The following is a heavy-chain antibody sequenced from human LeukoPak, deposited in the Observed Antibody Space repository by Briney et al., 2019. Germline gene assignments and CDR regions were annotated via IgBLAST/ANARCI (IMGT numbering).Heavy chain of an antibody. CDR1: GYTFTNYA. V-gene: IGHV1-2*02. CDR2: INPNSGGT. CDR3: ARDLGQWLVVYYYMDV. Sequence: AASVKVSCKASGYTFTNYAMNWVRQAPGQGLEWMGWINPNSGGTNYAQKFQGRVTMTRDTSISTAYMELSRLRSDDTAVYYCARDLGQWLVVYYYMDVWGKGTTVTISS. J-gene: IGHJ6*03. D-gene: IGHD6-19*01.